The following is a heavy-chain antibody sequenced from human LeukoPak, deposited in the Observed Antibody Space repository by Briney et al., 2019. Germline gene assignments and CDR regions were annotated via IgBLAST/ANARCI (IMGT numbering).Heavy chain of an antibody. CDR2: IIPIFGTA. CDR1: GGTFSSYA. CDR3: ARGYLEPELLYMDV. Sequence: SVKVSCKASGGTFSSYAISWVRQAPGQGLEWMGGIIPIFGTANYAQKFQGRVTITTDESTSTAYMELSSLRSEDTAVYYCARGYLEPELLYMDVWGKGTTVTVSS. V-gene: IGHV1-69*05. J-gene: IGHJ6*03. D-gene: IGHD1-26*01.